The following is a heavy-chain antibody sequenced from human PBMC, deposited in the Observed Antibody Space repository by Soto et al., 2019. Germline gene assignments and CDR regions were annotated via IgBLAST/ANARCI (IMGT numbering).Heavy chain of an antibody. CDR1: GYTFTGYD. CDR3: AISRIAAAGTFDYGMDV. CDR2: MNPDSGNT. J-gene: IGHJ6*02. Sequence: ASVKVSCKASGYTFTGYDINWVRQATGHGLEWMGWMNPDSGNTGYAQKFQGWVTMTRDTSISTAYMELSRLRSDDTAVYYCAISRIAAAGTFDYGMDVWGQGTTVTVSS. D-gene: IGHD6-13*01. V-gene: IGHV1-8*01.